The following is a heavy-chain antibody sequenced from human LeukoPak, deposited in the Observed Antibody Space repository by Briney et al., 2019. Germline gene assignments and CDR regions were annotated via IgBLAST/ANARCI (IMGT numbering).Heavy chain of an antibody. CDR1: GYTFTGYY. J-gene: IGHJ6*02. CDR3: ARTIVVVTATLEESYYGMDV. D-gene: IGHD2-21*02. Sequence: ASVKVSCKASGYTFTGYYMHWVRQAPGQGLEWMGWINPNSGGTNYAQKFQGRVTMTRDTSISTAYMELSSLRSEDTAVYYCARTIVVVTATLEESYYGMDVWGQGTTVTVSS. CDR2: INPNSGGT. V-gene: IGHV1-2*02.